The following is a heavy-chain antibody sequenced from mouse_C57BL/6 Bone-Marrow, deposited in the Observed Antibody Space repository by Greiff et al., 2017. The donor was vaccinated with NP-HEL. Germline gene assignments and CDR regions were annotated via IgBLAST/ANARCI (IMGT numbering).Heavy chain of an antibody. D-gene: IGHD1-1*01. Sequence: QVQLQQPGTELVKPGASVKLSCKASGYTFTSYWMHWVKQRPGQGLEWIGNITPSNGGPNYNEKFKSKATLTVDKSSSTAYMQLSSLTSEDSAVYYCARYRRRYYGSSYDWFAYWGQGTLVTVSA. CDR1: GYTFTSYW. J-gene: IGHJ3*01. CDR2: ITPSNGGP. V-gene: IGHV1-53*01. CDR3: ARYRRRYYGSSYDWFAY.